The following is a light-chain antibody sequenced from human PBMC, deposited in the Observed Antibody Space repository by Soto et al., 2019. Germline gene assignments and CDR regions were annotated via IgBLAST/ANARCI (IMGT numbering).Light chain of an antibody. CDR3: QQSNNWPWT. Sequence: DIQMTQSPSTLSASVGDRVTITCRASQSISPWLAWYQQKPGTAPKLLIYKASSLESGVPSRFSDSASGTEFTLTISSLQPDDFAVYYCQQSNNWPWTFGQGTKV. CDR1: QSISPW. V-gene: IGKV1-5*03. J-gene: IGKJ1*01. CDR2: KAS.